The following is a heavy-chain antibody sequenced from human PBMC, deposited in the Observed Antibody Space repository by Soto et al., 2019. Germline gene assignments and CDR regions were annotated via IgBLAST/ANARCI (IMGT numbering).Heavy chain of an antibody. J-gene: IGHJ5*02. CDR1: ADSITAYY. V-gene: IGHV4-59*01. Sequence: QVQLQESGPGLVKPSETLSLTCTVSADSITAYYWNWVRQSPGEGLEWIGYIYYSGSTSYKSSLKSRVTISLETSKNQVSLKLSSVTAADTAVYYCARGGGSYYKYWFDPWGQGTLVTVSS. CDR3: ARGGGSYYKYWFDP. D-gene: IGHD1-26*01. CDR2: IYYSGST.